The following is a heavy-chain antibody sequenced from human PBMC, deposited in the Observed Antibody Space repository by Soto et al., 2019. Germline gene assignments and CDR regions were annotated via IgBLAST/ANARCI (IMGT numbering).Heavy chain of an antibody. CDR2: IYYSGST. Sequence: SETLSLTCTVSGGSISSSSYYWGWIRQPPVKGLEWIGSIYYSGSTYYNPSLKSRVTISVDTSKNQFSLKLSSVTAADTAVYYCARHDIVVVPAAEGGNWFDPWGQGTLVNVSS. D-gene: IGHD2-2*01. CDR1: GGSISSSSYY. CDR3: ARHDIVVVPAAEGGNWFDP. J-gene: IGHJ5*02. V-gene: IGHV4-39*01.